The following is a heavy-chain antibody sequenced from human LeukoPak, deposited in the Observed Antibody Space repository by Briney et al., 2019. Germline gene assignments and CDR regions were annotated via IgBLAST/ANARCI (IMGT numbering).Heavy chain of an antibody. J-gene: IGHJ3*02. V-gene: IGHV4-59*01. D-gene: IGHD1-26*01. Sequence: KPSETLSLTCTLSGGSISTYHWSWIRQPPGKGLEWIAYIDYSGDTNYNPSLKSRVAISVDTSKNQFSLKLSSVTAADTAVYYCARDRRRDRLHAFDIWGQGTMVTVSS. CDR3: ARDRRRDRLHAFDI. CDR1: GGSISTYH. CDR2: IDYSGDT.